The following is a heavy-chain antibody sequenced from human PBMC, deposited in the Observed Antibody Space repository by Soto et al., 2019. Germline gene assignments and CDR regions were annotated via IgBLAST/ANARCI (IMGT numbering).Heavy chain of an antibody. Sequence: PSETLSLTCAVSGGSISSGGYSWSWIRQPPGKGLEWIGYIYHSGSTYYNPSLRSRVTISVDRSRTQFSLKMSSVTAADTAVYYCARGRVVVPAAVMFNCLDPWGQGALVTVSS. CDR3: ARGRVVVPAAVMFNCLDP. CDR2: IYHSGST. D-gene: IGHD2-2*01. J-gene: IGHJ5*02. V-gene: IGHV4-30-2*01. CDR1: GGSISSGGYS.